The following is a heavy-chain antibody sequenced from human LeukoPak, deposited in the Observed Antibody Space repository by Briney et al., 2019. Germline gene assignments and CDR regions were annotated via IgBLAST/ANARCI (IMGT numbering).Heavy chain of an antibody. CDR2: IYYSGST. J-gene: IGHJ5*02. Sequence: SETLSLTCTVSGGSISSGGYYRSWIRQHPGKGLEWIGYIYYSGSTYYNPSLKSRVTISVDTSKNQFSLKLSSVTAADTAVYYCARGRITIFGVAKGFDPWGQETLVTVSS. CDR3: ARGRITIFGVAKGFDP. CDR1: GGSISSGGYY. D-gene: IGHD3-3*01. V-gene: IGHV4-31*03.